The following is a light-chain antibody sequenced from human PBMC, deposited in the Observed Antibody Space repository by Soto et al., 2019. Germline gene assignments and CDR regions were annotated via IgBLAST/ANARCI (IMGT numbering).Light chain of an antibody. J-gene: IGKJ1*01. CDR3: QQYNNWPPWT. Sequence: EIVMTQSPATVSVSPGETATLSCRASRSVTNNLAWYQQKPGQAPRLLIYGASTRATGIPARFSGSGSGTEFILTISSLQSEDFAVYYCQQYNNWPPWTFGQGTKVDIK. CDR2: GAS. V-gene: IGKV3-15*01. CDR1: RSVTNN.